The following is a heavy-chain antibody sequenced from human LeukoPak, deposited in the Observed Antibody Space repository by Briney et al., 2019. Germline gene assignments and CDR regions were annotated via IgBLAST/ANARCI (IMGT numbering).Heavy chain of an antibody. D-gene: IGHD6-13*01. CDR3: ARDVVAAVGSFDY. V-gene: IGHV4-4*07. Sequence: SETLSLTCTVFGDSISTFYWSWIRQPAGKGLEWIGHIYTSGSTNYNPSLKSRVTMSVDTSKNQFFLKLSSVTAADTAVYCCARDVVAAVGSFDYWGQGILVTVSS. CDR1: GDSISTFY. J-gene: IGHJ4*02. CDR2: IYTSGST.